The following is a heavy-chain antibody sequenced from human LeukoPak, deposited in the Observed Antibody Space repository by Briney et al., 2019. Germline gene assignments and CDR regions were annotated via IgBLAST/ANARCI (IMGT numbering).Heavy chain of an antibody. J-gene: IGHJ4*02. D-gene: IGHD4-17*01. CDR3: ATLYGDYVSSDY. Sequence: ASVKVSCKASGYTFTGYYMHWVRPAPGQGLEWMGWINPNAGGTNYAQKFQGRVTMTRDTSISTAYMELSRLRSDDTAVYYCATLYGDYVSSDYWGQGTLVTVSP. V-gene: IGHV1-2*02. CDR2: INPNAGGT. CDR1: GYTFTGYY.